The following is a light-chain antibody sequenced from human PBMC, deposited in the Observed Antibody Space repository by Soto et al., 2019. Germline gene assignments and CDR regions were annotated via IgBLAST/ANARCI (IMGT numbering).Light chain of an antibody. V-gene: IGKV3-15*01. CDR3: QQYNNWPPERT. CDR2: GAS. J-gene: IGKJ1*01. CDR1: QSVGSN. Sequence: EIVMTQSPATLSVSPGERATLSCRASQSVGSNLAWYQQKPGQAPRLLIYGASTRATGIPARFSGSGSGTAFTLTISSLKSEDFAIYFCQQYNNWPPERTFGQGTKVELK.